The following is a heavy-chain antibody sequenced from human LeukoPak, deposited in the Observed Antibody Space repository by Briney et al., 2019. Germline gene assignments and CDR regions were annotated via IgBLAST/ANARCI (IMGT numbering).Heavy chain of an antibody. CDR2: INPNSGGT. Sequence: ASVKVSCKASGYTFTGYYMHWVRQAPGQGLEWMGWINPNSGGTNYAQKFQGRVTMTRDTSISTAYMELSGLRSDDTAVYYCARDVRYFGLWYYYYYMDVWGKGTTVTISS. CDR3: ARDVRYFGLWYYYYYMDV. V-gene: IGHV1-2*02. CDR1: GYTFTGYY. D-gene: IGHD3-9*01. J-gene: IGHJ6*03.